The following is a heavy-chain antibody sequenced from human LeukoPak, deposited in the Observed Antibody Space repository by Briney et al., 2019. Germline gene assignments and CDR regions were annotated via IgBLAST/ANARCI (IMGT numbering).Heavy chain of an antibody. CDR2: INPNSGGT. V-gene: IGHV1-2*02. CDR3: ARDWGNSWPDAFDI. Sequence: ASVEVSCKASGYTFTGYYMHWVRQAPGQGLEWMGWINPNSGGTNYAQKFQGRVTMTRDTSISTAYMELSRLRSDDTAVYYCARDWGNSWPDAFDIWGQGTMVTVSS. D-gene: IGHD6-13*01. J-gene: IGHJ3*02. CDR1: GYTFTGYY.